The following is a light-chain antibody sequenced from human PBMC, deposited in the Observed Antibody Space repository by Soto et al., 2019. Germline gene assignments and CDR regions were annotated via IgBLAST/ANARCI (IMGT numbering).Light chain of an antibody. Sequence: EIVLTQSPATLSLSPGERATRSGRASQSVRGYLDWYQQKPGQAPRPLSYDASYRVTGLPARFSGSGSGTDFTLTISSLEPEDFAVYYCQQRSDWPLTFGGGTKVDIK. V-gene: IGKV3-11*01. J-gene: IGKJ4*01. CDR1: QSVRGY. CDR3: QQRSDWPLT. CDR2: DAS.